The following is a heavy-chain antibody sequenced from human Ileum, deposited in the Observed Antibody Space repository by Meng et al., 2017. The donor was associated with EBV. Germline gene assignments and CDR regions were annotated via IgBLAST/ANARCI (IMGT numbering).Heavy chain of an antibody. CDR3: AHRSPGSLDY. CDR1: GFTLSTDRAG. CDR2: IYWDDDT. D-gene: IGHD3-10*01. V-gene: IGHV2-5*02. Sequence: QITFKGSGPTLSKPNTPLTLSCTFPGFTLSTDRAGAGWVRQPPGEALEWLAHIYWDDDTRYTPSLKSRLTITKDTSKNQVVLTMTNMDPGDTATYYCAHRSPGSLDYWGQGILVTVSS. J-gene: IGHJ4*02.